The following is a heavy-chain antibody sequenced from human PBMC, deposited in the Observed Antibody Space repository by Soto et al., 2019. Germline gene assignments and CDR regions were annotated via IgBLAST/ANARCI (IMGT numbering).Heavy chain of an antibody. CDR3: WRARPDAILAAQNDNGFYP. J-gene: IGHJ5*02. D-gene: IGHD6-6*01. CDR2: IIPIFGTA. CDR1: GGTFSSYA. V-gene: IGHV1-69*12. Sequence: QVQLVQSGAEVKKPGSSVKVSCKASGGTFSSYAISWVRQAPGQGLEWMGGIIPIFGTANYAQKFQGRVTITADESTSTAYMELSSLRSEVTAVYYCWRARPDAILAAQNDNGFYPWGQGTLVTVSS.